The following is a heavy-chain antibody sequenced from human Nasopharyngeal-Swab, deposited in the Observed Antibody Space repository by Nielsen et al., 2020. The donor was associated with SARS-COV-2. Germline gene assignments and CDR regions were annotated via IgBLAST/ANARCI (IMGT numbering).Heavy chain of an antibody. J-gene: IGHJ3*02. Sequence: GASLKISCAAAGLPFSAYGMHWVRQAPGRGLEWLTFIAYDGRTKYSADSVRGRFTISRDNSKSTLHLQMSSLRAEDTATYYCAREGIDAFDIWGQGTMVTVSS. CDR1: GLPFSAYG. CDR2: IAYDGRTK. CDR3: AREGIDAFDI. V-gene: IGHV3-30*02. D-gene: IGHD2/OR15-2a*01.